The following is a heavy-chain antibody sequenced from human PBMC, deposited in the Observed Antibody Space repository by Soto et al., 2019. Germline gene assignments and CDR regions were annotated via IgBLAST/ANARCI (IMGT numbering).Heavy chain of an antibody. Sequence: SSETLSLTCTVSGDSISTYYWSWIRQPPGGGLEWIGYVYYSGSTTYNPSLKSRVTIAVDTSKNQFSLKLTSVTAADTAVYYCAKTHSSTYSYYDYWGQGALVTV. D-gene: IGHD2-15*01. CDR2: VYYSGST. CDR3: AKTHSSTYSYYDY. CDR1: GDSISTYY. J-gene: IGHJ4*02. V-gene: IGHV4-59*03.